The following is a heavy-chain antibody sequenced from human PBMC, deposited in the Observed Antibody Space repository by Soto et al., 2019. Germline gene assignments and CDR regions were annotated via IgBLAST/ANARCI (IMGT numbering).Heavy chain of an antibody. D-gene: IGHD6-19*01. CDR1: GYTFTSHY. J-gene: IGHJ4*02. CDR3: SRGLWQGLFDY. V-gene: IGHV1-46*03. CDR2: IDPSGGAT. Sequence: QVQLVQSGAEVKKPGASVMVSCRASGYTFTSHYMHWVRQAPGQGLEWMGMIDPSGGATTYAQKFQGRVTITRDSSTTTVYMELSSLRPEDTAVYSCSRGLWQGLFDYWGQGTLVTVSS.